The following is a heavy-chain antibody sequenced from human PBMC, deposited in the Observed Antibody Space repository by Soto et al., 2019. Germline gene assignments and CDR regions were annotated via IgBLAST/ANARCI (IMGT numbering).Heavy chain of an antibody. J-gene: IGHJ4*02. CDR2: ISAYNGKT. Sequence: ASVKVSCKASGYTFSSYGISWVRQAPGQGLEWMGWISAYNGKTNYAQKLQGRVTMTTDTSTSTAYMEVRSLRSDDTAVYYCARSIAAAVDLDYWGQGTLVTVSS. CDR1: GYTFSSYG. D-gene: IGHD6-13*01. CDR3: ARSIAAAVDLDY. V-gene: IGHV1-18*01.